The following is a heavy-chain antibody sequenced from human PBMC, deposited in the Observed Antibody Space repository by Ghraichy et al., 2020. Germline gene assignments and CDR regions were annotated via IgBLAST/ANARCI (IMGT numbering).Heavy chain of an antibody. CDR3: VRSYKDGLRHFYY. CDR2: LNIDGTTV. Sequence: GGSLRLSCAASGFSFTDYWMYWVRKTPGRGLEWVSHLNIDGTTVNYADSVKGRLTISRDNAKNTMYLQMISLTVEDTAVYYCVRSYKDGLRHFYYWGHGTLVTVSS. J-gene: IGHJ4*01. D-gene: IGHD1-14*01. V-gene: IGHV3-74*01. CDR1: GFSFTDYW.